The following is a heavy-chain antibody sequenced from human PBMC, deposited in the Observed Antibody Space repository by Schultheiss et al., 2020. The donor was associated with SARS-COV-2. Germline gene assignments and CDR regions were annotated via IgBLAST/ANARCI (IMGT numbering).Heavy chain of an antibody. CDR2: ISWNSGSI. V-gene: IGHV3-9*01. J-gene: IGHJ4*02. CDR1: GFTFDDYA. CDR3: VCVDY. Sequence: SLKISCAASGFTFDDYAMHWVRQAPGKGLEWVSGISWNSGSIGYADSVKGRFTISRDNAKNSLYLQMNSLRAEDTALYYCVCVDYWGQGTLVTVSS.